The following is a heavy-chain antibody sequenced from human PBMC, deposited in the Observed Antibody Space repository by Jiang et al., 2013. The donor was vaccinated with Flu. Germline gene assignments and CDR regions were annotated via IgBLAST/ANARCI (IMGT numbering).Heavy chain of an antibody. CDR1: GGTFSSYA. J-gene: IGHJ6*02. V-gene: IGHV1-69*04. D-gene: IGHD2-8*01. CDR3: ARDLYCTNGVCNYYYYGMDV. CDR2: IIPILGIA. Sequence: GAEVKKPGSSVKVSCKASGGTFSSYAISWVRQAPGQGLEWMGRIIPILGIANYAQKFQGRVTITADKSTSTAYMELSSLRSEDTAVYYCARDLYCTNGVCNYYYYGMDVWGQGTTVTVSS.